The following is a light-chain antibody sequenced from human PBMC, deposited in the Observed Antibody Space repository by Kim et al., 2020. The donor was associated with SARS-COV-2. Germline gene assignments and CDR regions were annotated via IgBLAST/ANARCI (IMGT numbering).Light chain of an antibody. V-gene: IGLV2-14*03. Sequence: QSFTISCTGTRSDVGGYNYVSWYQQHPGKAPKLIIDDDSNRPSGVSNRFSGSKAGNTASLTISGLQAEDEVDYYCSSYTSSSTYVFGTGTKVTVL. CDR1: RSDVGGYNY. CDR3: SSYTSSSTYV. CDR2: DDS. J-gene: IGLJ1*01.